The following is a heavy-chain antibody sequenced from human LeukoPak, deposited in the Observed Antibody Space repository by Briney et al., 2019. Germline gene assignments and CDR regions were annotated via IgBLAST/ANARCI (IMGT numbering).Heavy chain of an antibody. J-gene: IGHJ3*02. Sequence: PSETLSLTCTVSGGSLSGYYWSWIRQPPGKGLEWIGYIYYSGSTKYNPSLKSRLTISIDTSENQFSLKLSSVTAADTAVYYCAREYSSSSGRRAFDIWGQGTMVTVSS. CDR3: AREYSSSSGRRAFDI. D-gene: IGHD6-6*01. V-gene: IGHV4-59*08. CDR2: IYYSGST. CDR1: GGSLSGYY.